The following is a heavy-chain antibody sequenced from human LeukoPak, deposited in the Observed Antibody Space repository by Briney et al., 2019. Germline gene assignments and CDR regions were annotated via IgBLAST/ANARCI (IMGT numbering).Heavy chain of an antibody. V-gene: IGHV3-7*01. D-gene: IGHD4-17*01. Sequence: GGSLRLSCAASGFTFSDAWMSWVRQAPGKGLEWVANIKQDGSEKYYVDSVKGRFTISRDNAKNSLYLQMNSLRAEDTAVYYCARELYGDYVLGGAFDIWGQGTMVTVSS. CDR2: IKQDGSEK. J-gene: IGHJ3*02. CDR3: ARELYGDYVLGGAFDI. CDR1: GFTFSDAW.